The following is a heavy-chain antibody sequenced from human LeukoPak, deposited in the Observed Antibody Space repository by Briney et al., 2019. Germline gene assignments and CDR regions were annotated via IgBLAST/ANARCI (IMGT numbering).Heavy chain of an antibody. CDR2: INPNSGGT. J-gene: IGHJ6*02. CDR3: AREIRDCSSTSCYNYYGMDV. CDR1: GYTFTGYY. D-gene: IGHD2-2*01. Sequence: WASVKVSCKASGYTFTGYYMHWVRQAPGQGLEWMGRINPNSGGTNYAQKFQGRVTMTRDTSISTAYMELSRLRSDDTAVYYCAREIRDCSSTSCYNYYGMDVWGQGTTVTASS. V-gene: IGHV1-2*06.